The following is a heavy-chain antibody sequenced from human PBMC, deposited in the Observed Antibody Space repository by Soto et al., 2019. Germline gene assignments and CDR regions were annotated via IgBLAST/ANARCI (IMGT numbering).Heavy chain of an antibody. CDR1: GFTFSSYG. D-gene: IGHD4-4*01. CDR3: AKQYDYSKRYWYFDL. Sequence: QVQLVESGGGVVQPGRSLRLSCAASGFTFSSYGMHWVRQAPGKGLEWVAVISYDGSNKYYADSVKGRFTISRDNSKNTLYLQMNRLRAEDTAVYYCAKQYDYSKRYWYFDLWGRGTLVTVSS. J-gene: IGHJ2*01. V-gene: IGHV3-30*18. CDR2: ISYDGSNK.